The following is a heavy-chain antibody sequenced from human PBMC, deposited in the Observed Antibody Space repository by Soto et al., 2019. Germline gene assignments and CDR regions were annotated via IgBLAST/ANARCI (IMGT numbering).Heavy chain of an antibody. CDR2: ISDYNGNT. CDR1: GYSFTTYG. CDR3: AREGYFPGSESYSPPRYYGMDV. Sequence: QVQLVQSGAEVKKPGASVKVSCKASGYSFTTYGISWVRQAPGQGLEWMGWISDYNGNTNYEKKFQGRVTMTTDTSTRTAYKEVKNLGSDDTAVYYWAREGYFPGSESYSPPRYYGMDVW. J-gene: IGHJ6*01. D-gene: IGHD3-10*01. V-gene: IGHV1-18*01.